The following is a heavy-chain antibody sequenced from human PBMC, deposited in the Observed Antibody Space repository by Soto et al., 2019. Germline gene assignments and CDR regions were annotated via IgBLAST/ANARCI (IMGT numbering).Heavy chain of an antibody. Sequence: GESLKISCQGSGYDFSRYWIGWVRQMPGKGLEWMGIIYPRHSDTRYSPSFQGQVTISVDKSINTAYLQWSGLKASDTAVYYCARQTSFYDHFDIWGQGTMVTVS. CDR2: IYPRHSDT. J-gene: IGHJ3*02. CDR3: ARQTSFYDHFDI. V-gene: IGHV5-51*01. D-gene: IGHD3-22*01. CDR1: GYDFSRYW.